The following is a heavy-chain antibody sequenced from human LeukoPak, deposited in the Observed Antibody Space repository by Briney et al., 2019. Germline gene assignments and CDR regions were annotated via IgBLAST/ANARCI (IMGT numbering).Heavy chain of an antibody. CDR2: VSDSGNT. CDR3: ARGYGYYYYYMDV. D-gene: IGHD2-2*03. V-gene: IGHV4-59*01. CDR1: GDSMSSYY. J-gene: IGHJ6*03. Sequence: SETLSLTCSVSGDSMSSYYWTWMRQPSGKGLEWIGFVSDSGNTDYNPSLKSRVTISIDTSGSQFSLGLTSVTAADSAVYYCARGYGYYYYYMDVWGKGTTVIVSS.